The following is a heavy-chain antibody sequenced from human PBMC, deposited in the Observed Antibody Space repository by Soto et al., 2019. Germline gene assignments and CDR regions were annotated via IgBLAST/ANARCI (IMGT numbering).Heavy chain of an antibody. D-gene: IGHD3-10*01. V-gene: IGHV1-69*01. CDR2: IIPIFGTA. Sequence: QVQLVQSGAEVKKPGSSVKVSCKASGGTFSSYAISWVRQAPGQGLEWMGGIIPIFGTANYAQKFQGRVTITADESTSTAYMELRSLRSEDTAVYYCARERPGEGATPDAFDIWGQGTMVTVSS. J-gene: IGHJ3*02. CDR1: GGTFSSYA. CDR3: ARERPGEGATPDAFDI.